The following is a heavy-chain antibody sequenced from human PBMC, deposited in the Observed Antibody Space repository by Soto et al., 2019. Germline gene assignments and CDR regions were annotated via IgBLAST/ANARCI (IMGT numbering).Heavy chain of an antibody. Sequence: TSETLSLTCTVSGGSVSSGSYYWSWIRQPPGKGLEWIGYIYYSGSTNYNPSLKSRVTISVDTSKNQFSLKLSSVTAADTAVYYCARGASSGYYYELDWYFDLWGRGTLVTVSS. J-gene: IGHJ2*01. CDR2: IYYSGST. CDR3: ARGASSGYYYELDWYFDL. V-gene: IGHV4-61*01. D-gene: IGHD3-22*01. CDR1: GGSVSSGSYY.